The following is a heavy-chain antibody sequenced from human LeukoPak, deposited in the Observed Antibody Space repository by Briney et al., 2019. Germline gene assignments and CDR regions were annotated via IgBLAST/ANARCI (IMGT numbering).Heavy chain of an antibody. CDR1: GGTFSSYA. D-gene: IGHD2-2*01. CDR3: ARGPHSVVVPAAMGDFRFDP. Sequence: SVKVSCKASGGTFSSYAISWVRQAPGQGLEWMGGIIPIFGTANYAQKFQGRVTITTDESTSTAYMELSSLRSEDTAVYYCARGPHSVVVPAAMGDFRFDPWGQGTLVTVSS. CDR2: IIPIFGTA. J-gene: IGHJ5*02. V-gene: IGHV1-69*05.